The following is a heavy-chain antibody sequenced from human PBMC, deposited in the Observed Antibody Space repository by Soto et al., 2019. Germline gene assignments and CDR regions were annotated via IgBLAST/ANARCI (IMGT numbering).Heavy chain of an antibody. CDR2: IYRTGST. D-gene: IGHD1-7*01. V-gene: IGHV4-4*02. CDR1: GGSFTSNNW. J-gene: IGHJ4*02. Sequence: QVQLQESGPGLVKPSGTLSLTCAVSGGSFTSNNWWTWVRQPPGQGLEWIGEIYRTGSTNYNPSLKSRVTISLDTAENQVSMKVTSLTAADTAVYYCASRDPGTSVDYWGQGTLVTVSS. CDR3: ASRDPGTSVDY.